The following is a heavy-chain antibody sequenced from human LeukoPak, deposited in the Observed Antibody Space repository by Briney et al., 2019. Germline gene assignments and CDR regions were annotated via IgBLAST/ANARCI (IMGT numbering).Heavy chain of an antibody. J-gene: IGHJ5*02. D-gene: IGHD4-11*01. Sequence: GASVKVSCKASGYTFTSYDINWVRQATGQGLEWMGWMNPNSGNTGYAQKFQGRVTMTRNTSMSTAYMELSSLRSEDTAVYYCARAVTTIAPNWFDPWGQGTLVTVSS. CDR1: GYTFTSYD. CDR3: ARAVTTIAPNWFDP. CDR2: MNPNSGNT. V-gene: IGHV1-8*01.